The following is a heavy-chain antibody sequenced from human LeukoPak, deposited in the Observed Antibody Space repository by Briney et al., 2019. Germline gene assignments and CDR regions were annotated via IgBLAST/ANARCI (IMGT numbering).Heavy chain of an antibody. J-gene: IGHJ4*02. CDR1: GFTFSSYT. D-gene: IGHD1-1*01. V-gene: IGHV3-23*01. CDR3: GHPELP. CDR2: ITSSGAHT. Sequence: GGSLRLSCAASGFTFSSYTMSWVRQAPGKGLEWVSGITSSGAHTYYVNSMKGRFTISRDNSKNMLYVQMTSLRAEDTAVYYCGHPELPWGQGTLVTVSS.